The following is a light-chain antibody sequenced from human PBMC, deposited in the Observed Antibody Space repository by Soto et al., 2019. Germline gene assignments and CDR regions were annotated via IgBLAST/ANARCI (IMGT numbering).Light chain of an antibody. Sequence: DIQMTQSPSSVSASVGDRVTITCRASQGISSWLAWYQQRPGEAPKVLIFAASSLQSGVPSRFSGRASATDFTLTISSLQPEDVGTYFCQQTYSTPPWTFGQGTRVEI. V-gene: IGKV1-12*01. CDR3: QQTYSTPPWT. CDR1: QGISSW. CDR2: AAS. J-gene: IGKJ1*01.